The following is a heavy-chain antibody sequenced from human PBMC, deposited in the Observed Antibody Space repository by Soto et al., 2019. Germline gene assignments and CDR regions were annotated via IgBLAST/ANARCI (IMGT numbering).Heavy chain of an antibody. CDR2: INAGNGNT. V-gene: IGHV1-3*01. CDR3: ARARDYGDYRNWFDP. D-gene: IGHD4-17*01. CDR1: GYTFTSYA. Sequence: ASVKVSCKASGYTFTSYAMHWVRQAPGQRLEWMGWINAGNGNTKYSQKFQGRVTITRDTSASTAYMELSSLRSEDTAVYYCARARDYGDYRNWFDPWGQGTLVTVSS. J-gene: IGHJ5*02.